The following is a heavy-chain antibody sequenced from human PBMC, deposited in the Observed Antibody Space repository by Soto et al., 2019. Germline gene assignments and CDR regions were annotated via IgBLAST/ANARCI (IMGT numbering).Heavy chain of an antibody. V-gene: IGHV4-30-4*01. J-gene: IGHJ4*02. CDR1: GGSISSGDYY. CDR3: ARVADCSGGSCYISVAY. CDR2: IYYSGST. Sequence: QVQLQESGPGLVKPSQTLSLTCTVSGGSISSGDYYWSWIRQPPGKVLEWIGYIYYSGSTYYNPSPKSRVTLSVDTSKNQYSLKLSSVTAAVTAVYYCARVADCSGGSCYISVAYWGQGTLVTVSS. D-gene: IGHD2-15*01.